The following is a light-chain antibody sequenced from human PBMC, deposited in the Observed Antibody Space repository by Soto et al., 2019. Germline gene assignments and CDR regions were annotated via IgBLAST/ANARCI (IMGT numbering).Light chain of an antibody. V-gene: IGKV3-15*01. J-gene: IGKJ4*01. CDR2: GAS. Sequence: EIVMTQSPATLSVSPGERATLSCRASQSVSSNLAWYQQRPGQAPRLLIYGASTRATGIPARFSGSGSGTYFTLTISSLQSEDVAVYYCQQYDNWPPLTFGGGTKVEIK. CDR3: QQYDNWPPLT. CDR1: QSVSSN.